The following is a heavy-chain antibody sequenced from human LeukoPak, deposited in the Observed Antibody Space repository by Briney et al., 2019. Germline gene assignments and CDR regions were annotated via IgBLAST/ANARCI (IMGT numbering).Heavy chain of an antibody. CDR2: IFDSGDT. D-gene: IGHD3-9*01. CDR1: GGSISSYY. V-gene: IGHV4-59*08. CDR3: ARVAERTWLPYDAAFDI. J-gene: IGHJ3*02. Sequence: SETLSLTCTVSGGSISSYYWSWIRQTPGKGLEWIGNIFDSGDTYYNPSLESRVTISLDTSKNHFSLNLTSVTAADTAMYYCARVAERTWLPYDAAFDIWGLGTMVTVSS.